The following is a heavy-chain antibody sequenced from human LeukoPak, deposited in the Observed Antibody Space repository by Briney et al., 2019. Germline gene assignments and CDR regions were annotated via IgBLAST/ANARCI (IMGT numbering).Heavy chain of an antibody. CDR3: ARDSRFSYGDYVDY. V-gene: IGHV3-48*04. Sequence: GGSLRLSCAASGFTFSSYSMNWVRQAPGKGLEWVSYISSSSSTIYYADSVKGRFTISRDNAKNSLYLQMNSLRAEDTAVYYCARDSRFSYGDYVDYWGQGTLVTGSS. CDR2: ISSSSSTI. D-gene: IGHD4-17*01. CDR1: GFTFSSYS. J-gene: IGHJ4*02.